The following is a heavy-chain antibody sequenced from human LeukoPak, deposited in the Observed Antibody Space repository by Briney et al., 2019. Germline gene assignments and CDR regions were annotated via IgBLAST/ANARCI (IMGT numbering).Heavy chain of an antibody. CDR1: GFTFSSYS. CDR2: ISSSSSYI. D-gene: IGHD6-19*01. Sequence: GGSLRLSCAASGFTFSSYSMNWVRQAPGKGLEWVSSISSSSSYIYYADSVKGRFTISRDNAKNSLYLQMNSLRAEDTAVYYCARDLSSIAVAMDVWGKGTTVTVSS. J-gene: IGHJ6*03. V-gene: IGHV3-21*01. CDR3: ARDLSSIAVAMDV.